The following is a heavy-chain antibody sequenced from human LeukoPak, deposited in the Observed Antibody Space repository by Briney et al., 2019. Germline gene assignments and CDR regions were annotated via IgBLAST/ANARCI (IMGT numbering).Heavy chain of an antibody. J-gene: IGHJ2*01. CDR1: GGTFSSYA. CDR3: ARYYYYDSSGYLDWYFDL. Sequence: ASVKVSCKASGGTFSSYAIGWVRQAPGQGLEWMGGIIPIFGTANYAQKFQGRVTITADKSTSTAYMELSSLRSEDTAVYYCARYYYYDSSGYLDWYFDLWGRGTLVTVSS. V-gene: IGHV1-69*06. D-gene: IGHD3-22*01. CDR2: IIPIFGTA.